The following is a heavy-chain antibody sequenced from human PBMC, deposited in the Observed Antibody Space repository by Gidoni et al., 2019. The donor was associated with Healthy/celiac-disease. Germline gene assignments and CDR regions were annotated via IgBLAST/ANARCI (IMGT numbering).Heavy chain of an antibody. Sequence: QVQLQESGPGLVKPSETLSLTCTVSGGSISSYYWSWIRQPPGKGLEWIGYIYYSGSTNYNPSLKSRVTISVDTSKNQFSLKLSSVTAADTAVYYCARDRGVRGFDYYGMDVWGQGTTVTVSS. CDR1: GGSISSYY. D-gene: IGHD3-10*01. V-gene: IGHV4-59*01. J-gene: IGHJ6*02. CDR3: ARDRGVRGFDYYGMDV. CDR2: IYYSGST.